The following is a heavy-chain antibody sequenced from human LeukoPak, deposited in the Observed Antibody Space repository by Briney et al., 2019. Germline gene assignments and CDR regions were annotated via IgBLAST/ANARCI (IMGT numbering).Heavy chain of an antibody. J-gene: IGHJ5*02. D-gene: IGHD6-13*01. CDR1: GGSISSYY. V-gene: IGHV4-59*01. CDR3: ARASLYSSSVNWFDP. Sequence: SETLSLTCTVSGGSISSYYWSWIRQPPGKGLEWIGYIYYSGSTNYNPSLKSRVTISVDTSKNQFSLKLSSVTAADTAVYYCARASLYSSSVNWFDPWGQGTLVTVSS. CDR2: IYYSGST.